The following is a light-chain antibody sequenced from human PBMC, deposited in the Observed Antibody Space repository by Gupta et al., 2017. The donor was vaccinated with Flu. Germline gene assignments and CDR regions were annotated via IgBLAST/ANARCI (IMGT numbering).Light chain of an antibody. J-gene: IGKJ1*01. CDR1: QSISSW. CDR3: QQYNSYPVG. CDR2: KAS. Sequence: DIQMTQSPSTLSASVGDRVTITCRASQSISSWLAWYQQKPGKAPKLLIYKASSLESGVPSRFSGSGSGTEFTLTISSLRPDDFATYYCQQYNSYPVGFGQGTKVEIK. V-gene: IGKV1-5*03.